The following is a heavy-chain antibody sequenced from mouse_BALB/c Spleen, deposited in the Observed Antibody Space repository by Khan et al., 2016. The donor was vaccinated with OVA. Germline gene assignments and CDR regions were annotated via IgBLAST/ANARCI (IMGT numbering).Heavy chain of an antibody. Sequence: VQLKESGPGLVKPSQSLSLTCTVTGYSITRDYAWNWIRQFPGNNLEWMGYISYSGSTSYNPSLKSRISITRDTSKNQFFLQLNSVTTEDTATYYCASDLGRYYAMDYWGQGTSVTVSS. V-gene: IGHV3-2*02. D-gene: IGHD4-1*01. J-gene: IGHJ4*01. CDR2: ISYSGST. CDR3: ASDLGRYYAMDY. CDR1: GYSITRDYA.